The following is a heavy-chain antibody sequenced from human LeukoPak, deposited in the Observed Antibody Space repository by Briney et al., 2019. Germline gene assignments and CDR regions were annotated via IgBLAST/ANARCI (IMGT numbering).Heavy chain of an antibody. CDR3: AKGYYGSGSYGWFDY. D-gene: IGHD3-10*01. CDR2: IKQDGSEK. CDR1: GFTFDDYT. V-gene: IGHV3-7*03. J-gene: IGHJ4*02. Sequence: GGSLRLSCAASGFTFDDYTMHWVRQAPGKGLEWVANIKQDGSEKFYVDSMKGRFTISRDNSKNTLFLQMNSLRAEDTAVYYCAKGYYGSGSYGWFDYWGQGTLVTVSS.